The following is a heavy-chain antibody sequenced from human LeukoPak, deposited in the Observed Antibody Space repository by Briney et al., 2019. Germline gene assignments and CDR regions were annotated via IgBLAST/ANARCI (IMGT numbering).Heavy chain of an antibody. J-gene: IGHJ1*01. D-gene: IGHD3-22*01. CDR2: IKSDGKT. V-gene: IGHV3-74*01. CDR3: ARAPSEIRGYYPEYSPD. Sequence: GGSLPLTRAASGFTFSSYWMHWVRQAPGKGLVWVSRIKSDGKTSYADSVKGRSTISRDNAKNTVSLQMNSLRAEDTGVYYCARAPSEIRGYYPEYSPDWG. CDR1: GFTFSSYW.